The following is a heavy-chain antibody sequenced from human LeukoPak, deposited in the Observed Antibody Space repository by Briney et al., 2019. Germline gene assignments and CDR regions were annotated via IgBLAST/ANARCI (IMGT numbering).Heavy chain of an antibody. D-gene: IGHD6-19*01. V-gene: IGHV3-7*01. J-gene: IGHJ4*02. CDR2: IKGDASEK. Sequence: GGSLRLSCAVSGFSISNYWMTWYRQAPGKGLECVAHIKGDASEKHYVDSVKGRFTISRDNAENSLYLQMNSLRAEDTAVYYCARQAGVTGGQGTLVTVSS. CDR3: ARQAGVT. CDR1: GFSISNYW.